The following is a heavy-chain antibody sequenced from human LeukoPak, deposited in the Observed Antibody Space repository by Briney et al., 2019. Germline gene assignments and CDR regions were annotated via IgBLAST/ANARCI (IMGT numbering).Heavy chain of an antibody. CDR3: AKDHYWSIDY. D-gene: IGHD3-3*01. CDR2: IKGDGIST. CDR1: GFGFSSNW. V-gene: IGHV3-74*01. J-gene: IGHJ4*02. Sequence: GGSLRLSCAASGFGFSSNWMHWVRHAPGQGLVWVSRIKGDGISTNHADSVKGRFTISRDIAKNTLYLQMNSLRAEDTGVYYCAKDHYWSIDYWGRGTLVTVSS.